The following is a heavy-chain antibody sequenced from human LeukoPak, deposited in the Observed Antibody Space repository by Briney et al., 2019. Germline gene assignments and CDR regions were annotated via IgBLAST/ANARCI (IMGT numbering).Heavy chain of an antibody. D-gene: IGHD2/OR15-2a*01. CDR2: IYHSGST. J-gene: IGHJ4*02. V-gene: IGHV4-4*02. Sequence: SGTLSLTCAVSGGSISSSNWWSWVRQPPGKGLEWIGEIYHSGSTNYNPSLKSRVTISVDKSKNQFSLKLSSATAADTAVYYCAKNTRGPGRYYFDYWGQGTLVTVSS. CDR1: GGSISSSNW. CDR3: AKNTRGPGRYYFDY.